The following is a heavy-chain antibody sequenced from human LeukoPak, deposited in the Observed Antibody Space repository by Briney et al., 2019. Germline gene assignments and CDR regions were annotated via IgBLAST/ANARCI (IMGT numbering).Heavy chain of an antibody. D-gene: IGHD3-22*01. J-gene: IGHJ4*02. CDR2: ISGSGIST. CDR3: AKKTVVVITTSLHY. V-gene: IGHV3-23*01. Sequence: GGSLRPSCAASGFTFSSYAMNWVRQAPGKGLEWVSHISGSGISTYYADSVKGRFTISRDNSKNTLYLQMNSLRAEDTAVYYCAKKTVVVITTSLHYWGQGTLVTVSS. CDR1: GFTFSSYA.